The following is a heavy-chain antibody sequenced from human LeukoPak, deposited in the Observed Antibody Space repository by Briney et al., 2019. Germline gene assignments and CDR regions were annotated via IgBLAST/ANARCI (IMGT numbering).Heavy chain of an antibody. CDR1: GFTFSSYS. J-gene: IGHJ3*02. D-gene: IGHD2-15*01. CDR3: ARSRYCSGGNCYLDAFDI. V-gene: IGHV3-21*01. CDR2: IISISSYR. Sequence: GGCLRLSCAASGFTFSSYSMNSVRLAPGKGLEWVSSIISISSYRYYADSVRGRFTISRDNAKNSLYLQMNSLRAEDTAVYYCARSRYCSGGNCYLDAFDIWGQGTMVTVSS.